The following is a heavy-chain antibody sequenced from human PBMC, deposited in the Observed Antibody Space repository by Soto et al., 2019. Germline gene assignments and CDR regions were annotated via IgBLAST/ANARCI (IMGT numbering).Heavy chain of an antibody. CDR3: ARDIATIFGVVTTYYYYYMDV. V-gene: IGHV1-46*01. J-gene: IGHJ6*03. CDR1: GYTFTSYY. CDR2: INPSGGST. D-gene: IGHD3-3*01. Sequence: ASVKVSCKASGYTFTSYYMHWVRQAPGQGLEWMGIINPSGGSTSYAQKFQGRVTMTRDTSTSTVYMELNSLRAEDTAVYYCARDIATIFGVVTTYYYYYMDVWGKGTTVTVSS.